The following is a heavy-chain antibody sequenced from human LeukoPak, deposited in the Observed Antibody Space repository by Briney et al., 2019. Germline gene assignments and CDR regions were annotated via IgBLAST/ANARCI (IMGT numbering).Heavy chain of an antibody. CDR1: GFQFSGYG. D-gene: IGHD2-15*01. CDR3: ARRPMWEWWPDAFDI. CDR2: IRYDGSNE. Sequence: GGSLRLSCAASGFQFSGYGLHWVRQAPDKGLEWVAFIRYDGSNEYYADSVKGRFTIFRDNSKNTLHLQMHSLRVEDTAVYYCARRPMWEWWPDAFDIWGQGTMVTVSS. V-gene: IGHV3-30*02. J-gene: IGHJ3*02.